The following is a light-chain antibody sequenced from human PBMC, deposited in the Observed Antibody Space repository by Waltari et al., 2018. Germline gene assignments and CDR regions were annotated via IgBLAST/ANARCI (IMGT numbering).Light chain of an antibody. CDR3: MIWHGSAAV. Sequence: QAVLTHPSSLSATPGASASLTCTLRSGINVGTYRIYWYQQKPGSPPQYLLRYKSDSDKQQGSGVPSRFSGSKDVSANAGILLISGLQSEDEADYYCMIWHGSAAVFGGGTQLTVL. CDR2: YKSDSDK. CDR1: SGINVGTYR. J-gene: IGLJ7*01. V-gene: IGLV5-45*03.